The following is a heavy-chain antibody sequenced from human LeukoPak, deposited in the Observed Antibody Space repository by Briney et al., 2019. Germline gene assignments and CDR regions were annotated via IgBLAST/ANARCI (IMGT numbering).Heavy chain of an antibody. CDR3: AKDKNDFWSGYSDY. J-gene: IGHJ4*02. V-gene: IGHV3-30*18. CDR1: GFTFSSYG. Sequence: PGRSLRLSCAASGFTFSSYGMHWVRQAPGKGLEWVAVISYDGSNKYYADSVKGRFTISRDNSKNTLYLQMNSLRAEDSAVYYCAKDKNDFWSGYSDYWGQGTLVTVSS. D-gene: IGHD3-3*01. CDR2: ISYDGSNK.